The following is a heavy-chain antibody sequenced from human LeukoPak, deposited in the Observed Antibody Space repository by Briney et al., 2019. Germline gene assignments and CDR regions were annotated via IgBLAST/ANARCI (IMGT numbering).Heavy chain of an antibody. J-gene: IGHJ3*02. V-gene: IGHV3-74*01. CDR2: IKSDGSNT. D-gene: IGHD1-26*01. CDR3: ARVIGWDEPFDI. CDR1: GFTFSSYW. Sequence: AGGSLRLSCAASGFTFSSYWMHWVRQAPGKGLVWVSRIKSDGSNTNYADSVKGRFTISRDNAKNTLYLQMNSLRAEDTAVYYCARVIGWDEPFDIWGQGTMVTVSS.